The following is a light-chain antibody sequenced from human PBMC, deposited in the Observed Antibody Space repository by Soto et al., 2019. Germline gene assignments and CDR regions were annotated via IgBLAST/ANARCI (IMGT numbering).Light chain of an antibody. J-gene: IGKJ1*01. CDR1: QYIGSA. CDR3: QQYGDRPRT. CDR2: DAS. Sequence: EVVLTQSPATLSASPGDRATLSCRASQYIGSAVAWYHQRSGQAPRLLIFDASIRVPTTPARFSGSVSGTEFTLTTSSLESEDFAVYFCQQYGDRPRTFGRGTKVEIK. V-gene: IGKV3-15*01.